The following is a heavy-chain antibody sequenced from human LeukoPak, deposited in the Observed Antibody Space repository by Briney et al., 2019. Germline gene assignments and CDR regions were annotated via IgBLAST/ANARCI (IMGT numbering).Heavy chain of an antibody. D-gene: IGHD4-23*01. V-gene: IGHV1-46*01. CDR3: AREPPLTTVVTPEDAFDI. J-gene: IGHJ3*02. CDR1: GYTFTSYY. Sequence: ASVKVSCKASGYTFTSYYMHWVRQAPGQRLEWMGIINPSGGSTSYAQKFQGRVTMTRDTSTSTVYMELSSLRSEDTAVYYCAREPPLTTVVTPEDAFDIWGQGTMVTVSS. CDR2: INPSGGST.